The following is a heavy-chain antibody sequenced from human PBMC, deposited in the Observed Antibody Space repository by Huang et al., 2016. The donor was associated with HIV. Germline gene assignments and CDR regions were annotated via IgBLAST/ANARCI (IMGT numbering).Heavy chain of an antibody. CDR2: ISASSGDT. J-gene: IGHJ3*02. CDR3: ARDPKYHRIGYYRQRRGIDI. D-gene: IGHD3-22*01. V-gene: IGHV1-18*01. CDR1: GYTFTSYG. Sequence: QIQLMQSGPELKQPGASVKVSCKASGYTFTSYGITWVRQAPGHGPEWMGWISASSGDTEYAQKVQGRGTLNTDTSTNIAYMELRSLRSDDTAKYYCARDPKYHRIGYYRQRRGIDIWGQGTMVIVSS.